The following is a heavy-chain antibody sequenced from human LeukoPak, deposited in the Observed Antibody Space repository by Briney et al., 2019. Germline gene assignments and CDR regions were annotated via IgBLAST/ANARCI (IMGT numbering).Heavy chain of an antibody. V-gene: IGHV1-46*01. J-gene: IGHJ6*03. CDR3: ARDVRSASYYYYMDV. Sequence: ASVKVSCKASGYTFTSYYMHWVRQAPGQGLEWMGIINPSGGSTSYAQKFQGRVTMTRDTSTSTVYMELSSLRSEDTAVYYCARDVRSASYYYYMDVWSKGTTVTVSS. D-gene: IGHD3-10*02. CDR1: GYTFTSYY. CDR2: INPSGGST.